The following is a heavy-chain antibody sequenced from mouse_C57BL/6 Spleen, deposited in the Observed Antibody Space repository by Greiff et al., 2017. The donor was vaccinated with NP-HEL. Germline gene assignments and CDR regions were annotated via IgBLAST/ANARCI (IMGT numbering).Heavy chain of an antibody. CDR3: TRGGGTGYFDV. D-gene: IGHD4-1*01. V-gene: IGHV1-15*01. Sequence: VKLVESGAELVRPGASVTLSCKASGYTFTDYEMHWVKQTPVHGLEWIGAIDPETGGTAYNQKFKGKAILTADKSSSTAYMELRSLTSEDSAVYYCTRGGGTGYFDVWGTGTTVTVSS. J-gene: IGHJ1*03. CDR2: IDPETGGT. CDR1: GYTFTDYE.